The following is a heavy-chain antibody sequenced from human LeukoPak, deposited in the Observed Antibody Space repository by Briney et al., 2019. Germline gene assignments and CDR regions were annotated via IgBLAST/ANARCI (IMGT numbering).Heavy chain of an antibody. Sequence: GGSLRLSCAASGFTFSSYAMSWVRQAPGKGLEWVSAISGSGGSTYYADSVKGRFTISRDNSKNTLYLQMNSLRAEDTAVYYCAKDRGPDIAADWFDPWGQGTLVTVSS. V-gene: IGHV3-23*01. CDR3: AKDRGPDIAADWFDP. J-gene: IGHJ5*02. CDR2: ISGSGGST. CDR1: GFTFSSYA. D-gene: IGHD6-13*01.